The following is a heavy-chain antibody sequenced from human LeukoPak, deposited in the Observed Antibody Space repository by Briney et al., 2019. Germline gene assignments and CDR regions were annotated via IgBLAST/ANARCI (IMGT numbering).Heavy chain of an antibody. D-gene: IGHD6-19*01. J-gene: IGHJ6*02. V-gene: IGHV1-18*01. CDR1: GYTFTRYG. Sequence: GASVKVSCKASGYTFTRYGIIWVRQAPGQGLEWMGWISAYNGTTKYAQKLQGRVTMTTDTSTSTAYMELRSLRSDDTAVYYCARDGAGYYGMDVWGQGTTVPVSS. CDR3: ARDGAGYYGMDV. CDR2: ISAYNGTT.